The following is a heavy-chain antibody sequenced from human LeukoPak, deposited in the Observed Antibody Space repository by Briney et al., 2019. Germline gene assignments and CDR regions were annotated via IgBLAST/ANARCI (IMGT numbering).Heavy chain of an antibody. D-gene: IGHD3-22*01. V-gene: IGHV3-21*04. CDR3: ATRSAYYTYYFDY. CDR1: GFTFSSYT. J-gene: IGHJ4*02. Sequence: GGSLRLSCAASGFTFSSYTMNWVRQAPGKGLEWVSIISSGSSYIHYADSVKGRFTISRDNSKNTLYLQMNSLRAEDTAVYYCATRSAYYTYYFDYWGQGTLVTVSS. CDR2: ISSGSSYI.